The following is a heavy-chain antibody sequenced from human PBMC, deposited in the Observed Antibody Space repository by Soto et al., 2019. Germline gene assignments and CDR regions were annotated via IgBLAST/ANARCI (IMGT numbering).Heavy chain of an antibody. J-gene: IGHJ6*02. CDR3: ARQNYYSGMDV. V-gene: IGHV1-18*01. CDR2: ISAYNGNT. Sequence: QVQLVQSGAEVKKPGASVKVSCKASGYTFTSYFITWVRPAPGQGLEWMGWISAYNGNTNYAQMLQGRVTMTTDTSTATGYMEMRSLESDDTAVYYCARQNYYSGMDVWGQGTTVTVSS. CDR1: GYTFTSYF.